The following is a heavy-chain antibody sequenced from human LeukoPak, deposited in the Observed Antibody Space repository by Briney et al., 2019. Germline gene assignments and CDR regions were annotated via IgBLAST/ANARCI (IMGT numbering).Heavy chain of an antibody. D-gene: IGHD3-22*01. CDR1: GYTFTSYG. CDR2: INPNSGGT. V-gene: IGHV1-2*02. CDR3: ARATYYYDSSGYSPIDY. Sequence: GASVKVSCKASGYTFTSYGISWVRQAPGQGLEWMGWINPNSGGTNYAQKFQGRVTMTRDTSISTAYMELSRLRSGDTAVYYCARATYYYDSSGYSPIDYWGQGTLVTVSS. J-gene: IGHJ4*02.